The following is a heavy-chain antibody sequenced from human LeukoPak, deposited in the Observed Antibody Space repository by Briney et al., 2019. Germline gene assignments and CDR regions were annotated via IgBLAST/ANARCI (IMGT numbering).Heavy chain of an antibody. V-gene: IGHV3-33*01. D-gene: IGHD3-22*01. CDR2: IFYDGINK. CDR3: ARDRAVVVMNPHYYYGMDV. CDR1: GFTFSDYG. Sequence: GGSLRLSCAASGFTFSDYGMHWVRQAPGKGLEGVAVIFYDGINKYYIDSVKGRFTISRDNSKNTLYLQMNSLRAEDTGVYYCARDRAVVVMNPHYYYGMDVWGEGTTVIVSS. J-gene: IGHJ6*04.